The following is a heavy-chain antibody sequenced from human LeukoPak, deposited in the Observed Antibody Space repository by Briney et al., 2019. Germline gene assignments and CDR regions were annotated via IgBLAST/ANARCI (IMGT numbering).Heavy chain of an antibody. CDR1: GGSIRNYY. CDR3: ARRHKVGAGDALDI. V-gene: IGHV4-59*08. J-gene: IGHJ3*02. Sequence: PSETLSLTCTVSGGSIRNYYWTWIRQPPGKGLEWIGYIYNSGSTNYNPSLKSRVTISVDTSKNQFSLKLSSVTAADTAVYYCARRHKVGAGDALDIWGQGTMVTVSS. D-gene: IGHD3-10*01. CDR2: IYNSGST.